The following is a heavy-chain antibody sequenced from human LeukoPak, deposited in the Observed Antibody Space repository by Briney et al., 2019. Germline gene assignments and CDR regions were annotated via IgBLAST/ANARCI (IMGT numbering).Heavy chain of an antibody. Sequence: ASVKVSCKASGGTFSSYAINWVRQATGQGLEWMGWMNPNSGNTGYAQKFQGRVTITRNTSISTAYMELSSLRSEDTAVYYCAIYSNTKDDAFDIWGQGTMVTVSS. CDR1: GGTFSSYA. CDR2: MNPNSGNT. D-gene: IGHD4-11*01. CDR3: AIYSNTKDDAFDI. J-gene: IGHJ3*02. V-gene: IGHV1-8*03.